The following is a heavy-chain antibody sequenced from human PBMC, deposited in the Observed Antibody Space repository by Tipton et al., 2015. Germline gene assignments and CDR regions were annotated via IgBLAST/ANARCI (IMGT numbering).Heavy chain of an antibody. CDR3: ATLVGAPRGYYYYDMDV. Sequence: SLRLYCAASGFTFSPYSFNWVRQAPGKGLEWVSYIGTSSGTIYYADSVKGRFTISRDNAKNSLYLQMNSLRDEDTAVYYCATLVGAPRGYYYYDMDVWGQGTTVTVSS. CDR2: IGTSSGTI. D-gene: IGHD1-26*01. CDR1: GFTFSPYS. J-gene: IGHJ6*02. V-gene: IGHV3-48*02.